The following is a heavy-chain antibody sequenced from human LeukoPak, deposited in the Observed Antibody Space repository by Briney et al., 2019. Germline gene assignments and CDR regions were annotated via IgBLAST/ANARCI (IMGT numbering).Heavy chain of an antibody. V-gene: IGHV3-21*01. CDR3: ARGRGCSSLSCYPDY. J-gene: IGHJ4*02. CDR1: GFSFSNSD. CDR2: NSTTSDCI. D-gene: IGHD2-2*01. Sequence: GSLRLSCVGSGFSFSNSDIDRVRQAPGEGLEWVSSNSTTSDCIYHADSVKGRFTISRDNAKNSLYLQMNSLGAEDTAVYFCARGRGCSSLSCYPDYWGQGTLVTVSS.